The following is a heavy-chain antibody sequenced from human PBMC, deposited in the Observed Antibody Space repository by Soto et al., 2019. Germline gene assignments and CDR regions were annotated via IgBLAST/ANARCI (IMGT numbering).Heavy chain of an antibody. Sequence: QVHLQQWGPGLLKPSETLSLTCAVYGESFNNFYWSWIRQAPGKGLEWIGQINHSGSTNYNPSLKNRVTISVDPSKNQVSPKMASVAAADTAVYYCARGRATWYYTYWGQGTLVTVSS. CDR1: GESFNNFY. CDR3: ARGRATWYYTY. D-gene: IGHD1-7*01. CDR2: INHSGST. J-gene: IGHJ4*02. V-gene: IGHV4-34*01.